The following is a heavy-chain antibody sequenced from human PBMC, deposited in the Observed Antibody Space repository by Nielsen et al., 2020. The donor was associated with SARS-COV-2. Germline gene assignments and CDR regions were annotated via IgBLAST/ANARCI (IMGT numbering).Heavy chain of an antibody. V-gene: IGHV1-69*13. J-gene: IGHJ4*02. CDR3: ARSKLPSGYAL. D-gene: IGHD5-18*01. CDR1: GCTFGNYD. CDR2: IIPIFAT. Sequence: SVKVSCKASGCTFGNYDFSWVRQAPGQGLEWMGGIIPIFATNYEQKFQGRVTISADESTSTVYMELSSLESEDTAVYFCARSKLPSGYALWGQGTLVTVSS.